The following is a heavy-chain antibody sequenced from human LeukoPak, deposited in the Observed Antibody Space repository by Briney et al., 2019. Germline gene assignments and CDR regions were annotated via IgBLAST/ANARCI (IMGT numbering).Heavy chain of an antibody. CDR3: AKDQGYSSGWTDDAFDI. J-gene: IGHJ3*02. CDR1: GFTFSSYA. Sequence: GGSLRLSCAASGFTFSSYAMSWVRQAPGKGLEWVSAISGSGGSTYYADSVKGRFTISRDNSKNTLYLQMNSLRAEDTAVYYCAKDQGYSSGWTDDAFDIWGQGTMVTVSS. V-gene: IGHV3-23*01. CDR2: ISGSGGST. D-gene: IGHD6-19*01.